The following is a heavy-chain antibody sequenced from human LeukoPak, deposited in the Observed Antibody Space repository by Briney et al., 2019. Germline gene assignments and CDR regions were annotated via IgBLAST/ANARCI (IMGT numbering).Heavy chain of an antibody. CDR3: ARVSREYGDLDS. CDR1: GFTFYDHA. Sequence: PGGSLRLSCAASGFTFYDHAMNWVRQAPGKGLEWVSSITYSSRYIYYADSEKGRFISSRDNAKNSLYLQLNSLTVEDTAVYYCARVSREYGDLDSWGQGTLVTVSS. J-gene: IGHJ4*02. CDR2: ITYSSRYI. V-gene: IGHV3-21*01. D-gene: IGHD4-17*01.